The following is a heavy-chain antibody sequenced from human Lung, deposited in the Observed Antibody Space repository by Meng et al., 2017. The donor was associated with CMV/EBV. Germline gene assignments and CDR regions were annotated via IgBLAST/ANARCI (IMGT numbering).Heavy chain of an antibody. CDR2: NYYSGST. CDR1: GCSISTYY. V-gene: IGHV4-59*08. Sequence: QVHLQDSGPGLVKPSETLSLTCAVSGCSISTYYWSWIRQPPGKGLEWIGNNYYSGSTNYNPSLASRVTISVDSSKNQFSLKLSSVTAADTAVYYCARHQNGGTYPLNYWGQGTLVTVSS. J-gene: IGHJ4*02. D-gene: IGHD3-16*02. CDR3: ARHQNGGTYPLNY.